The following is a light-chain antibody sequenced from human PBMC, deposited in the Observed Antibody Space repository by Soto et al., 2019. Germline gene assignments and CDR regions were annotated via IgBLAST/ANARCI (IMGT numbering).Light chain of an antibody. CDR2: GAS. Sequence: EIVMTQSPGTLSLSPGKRATLSCWASQSVHSSHLAWYQQRPGQPPRLLIYGASSRATGIPDRFSGSGSGTVFTLTISRLEPEDFAVYFCQQYDSSPTTFGQGTKVDI. CDR3: QQYDSSPTT. J-gene: IGKJ1*01. CDR1: QSVHSSH. V-gene: IGKV3-20*01.